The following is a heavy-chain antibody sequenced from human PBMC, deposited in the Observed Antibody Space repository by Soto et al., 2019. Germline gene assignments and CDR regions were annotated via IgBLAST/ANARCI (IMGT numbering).Heavy chain of an antibody. CDR1: GGSISSYY. CDR2: IYYSGST. J-gene: IGHJ4*02. Sequence: TSETRSLTCTVSGGSISSYYWSWIRQPPGKGLEWIGYIYYSGSTNYNPSLKSRVTISVDTSKNQFSLKLSSVTAADTAVYYCARDYGGNFDYWGQGTLVTVSS. V-gene: IGHV4-59*01. D-gene: IGHD4-17*01. CDR3: ARDYGGNFDY.